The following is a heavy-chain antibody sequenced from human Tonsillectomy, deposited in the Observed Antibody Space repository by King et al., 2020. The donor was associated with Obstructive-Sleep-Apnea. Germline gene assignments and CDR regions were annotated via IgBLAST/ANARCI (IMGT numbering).Heavy chain of an antibody. CDR3: ARVRVATIDY. CDR1: GYSISSGYY. Sequence: VQLQESGPGLVKPSETLSLTCTVSGYSISSGYYWGWIRQPPGKGLEWIGSIYHSGSTYYNPSLKSRVTISVDKSKNQFSLKLSAVTAADTAVYYCARVRVATIDYWGQGTLVTVSS. CDR2: IYHSGST. D-gene: IGHD5-12*01. J-gene: IGHJ4*02. V-gene: IGHV4-38-2*02.